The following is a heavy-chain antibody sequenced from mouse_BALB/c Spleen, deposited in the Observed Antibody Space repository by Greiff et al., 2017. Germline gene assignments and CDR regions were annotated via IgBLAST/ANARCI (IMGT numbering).Heavy chain of an antibody. D-gene: IGHD2-4*01. J-gene: IGHJ4*01. CDR2: IDPYDSET. Sequence: VKLQQPGAELVRPGASVKLSCKASGYTFTSYWMNWVKQRPEQGLEWIGRIDPYDSETHYNQKFKDKAILTVDKSSSTAYMQLSSLTSEDSAVYYCASYDYDAGGAMDYWGQGTSVTVSS. CDR3: ASYDYDAGGAMDY. CDR1: GYTFTSYW. V-gene: IGHV1-74*01.